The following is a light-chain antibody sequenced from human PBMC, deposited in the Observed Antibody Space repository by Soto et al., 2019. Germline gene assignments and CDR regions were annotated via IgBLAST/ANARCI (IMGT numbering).Light chain of an antibody. V-gene: IGLV1-44*01. J-gene: IGLJ2*01. CDR2: SDN. CDR3: ATWDDSLNGPL. CDR1: SSNVGSNY. Sequence: QSVLTQPPSASGTPGQRVTISCSGSSSNVGSNYVNWYQHLPRTAPKLLIHSDNQRPSGVPDRFSGSKSGTSASLAITGLQSKDEADYYCATWDDSLNGPLFGGGTKLTVL.